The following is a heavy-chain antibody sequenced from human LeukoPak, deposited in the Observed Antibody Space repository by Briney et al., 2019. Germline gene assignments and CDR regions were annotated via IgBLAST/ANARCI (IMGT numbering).Heavy chain of an antibody. CDR1: GYTFTSYY. CDR3: ARVRLDYSYGMDV. CDR2: INPSGGST. Sequence: ASVTVSCKASGYTFTSYYMHWVRQAPGQGLAWMGIINPSGGSTSYAQKFQGRVTMTRDTSTSTVYMELSSLRSEDTAVYYCARVRLDYSYGMDVWGQGTTVTVSS. J-gene: IGHJ6*02. V-gene: IGHV1-46*01. D-gene: IGHD2-21*01.